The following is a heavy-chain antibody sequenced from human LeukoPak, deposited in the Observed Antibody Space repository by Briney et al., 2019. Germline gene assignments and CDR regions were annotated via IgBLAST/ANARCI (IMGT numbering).Heavy chain of an antibody. J-gene: IGHJ6*02. CDR1: GFTFSNYW. D-gene: IGHD2-2*01. CDR2: INTDGSST. Sequence: GGSLRLSCAASGFTFSNYWMHWVRQAPGKGLVWVSRINTDGSSTDYADSVKGRFTISRDNSKNTLYLQMNSLRAEDTAVYYCANGRYCSSTSCYADYYGMDVWGQGTTVTVSS. CDR3: ANGRYCSSTSCYADYYGMDV. V-gene: IGHV3-74*01.